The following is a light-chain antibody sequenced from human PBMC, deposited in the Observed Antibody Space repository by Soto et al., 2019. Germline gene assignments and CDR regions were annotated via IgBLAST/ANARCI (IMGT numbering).Light chain of an antibody. Sequence: DIQMTQSPSSLSASVGDRFTITCRASQYISTYLNWYRQKSGKAPEVLIYSEYTLQSGVPSRFSGRGSGTDFTLTIIGLQSEEFATYYCQKSYTTPRTFGAGNKVDI. CDR2: SEY. J-gene: IGKJ4*02. CDR1: QYISTY. CDR3: QKSYTTPRT. V-gene: IGKV1-39*01.